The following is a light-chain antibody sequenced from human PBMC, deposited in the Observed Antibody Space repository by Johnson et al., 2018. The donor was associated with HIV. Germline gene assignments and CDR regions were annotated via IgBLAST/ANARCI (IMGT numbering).Light chain of an antibody. J-gene: IGLJ1*01. CDR2: DNN. CDR1: SSNIGNNY. CDR3: GTWDSSLSTGYV. Sequence: QSVLTQPHSVSAAPGQKVTISCSGSSSNIGNNYVSWYQQLPGTAPKLLIYDNNKRPSGTPDRFSGSKSGTSATLGITGLQTGDEADYYCGTWDSSLSTGYVFGTGTKVTVL. V-gene: IGLV1-51*01.